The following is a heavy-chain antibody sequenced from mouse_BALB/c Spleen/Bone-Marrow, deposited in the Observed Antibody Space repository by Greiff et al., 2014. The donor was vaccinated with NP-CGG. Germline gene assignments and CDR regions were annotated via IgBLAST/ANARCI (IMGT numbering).Heavy chain of an antibody. CDR2: IDPASGNT. D-gene: IGHD1-1*01. Sequence: DVKLQESGAELVKPGASVKLSCTASGFNIKDTYMHWVKQRPEQGLEWIGRIDPASGNTKYDPKFQGKATITADTSSNTAYLQLSSLTSEDTAVYYCAIYYYGSSGFAYWGQGTLVTVSA. J-gene: IGHJ3*01. CDR1: GFNIKDTY. CDR3: AIYYYGSSGFAY. V-gene: IGHV14-3*02.